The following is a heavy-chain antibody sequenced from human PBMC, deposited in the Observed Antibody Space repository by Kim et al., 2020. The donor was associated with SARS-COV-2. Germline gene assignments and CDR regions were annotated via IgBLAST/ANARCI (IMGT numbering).Heavy chain of an antibody. CDR3: ARVPHYDSSGYYFDQ. J-gene: IGHJ4*02. Sequence: GGSLRLSCAASGFTFSYHWVHWVRQAPGKGLVWVSRINSDGRITTYADSVKGRFTISRDNRKNTLYLEMNNLRVEDTAFYYCARVPHYDSSGYYFDQWGQGTLVSVSP. V-gene: IGHV3-74*01. CDR1: GFTFSYHW. D-gene: IGHD3-22*01. CDR2: INSDGRIT.